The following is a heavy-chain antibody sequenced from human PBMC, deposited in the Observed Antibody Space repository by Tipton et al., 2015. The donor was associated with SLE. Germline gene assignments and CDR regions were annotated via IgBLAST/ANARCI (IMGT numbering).Heavy chain of an antibody. D-gene: IGHD2-21*02. CDR1: GGSISSYY. Sequence: LRLSCTVSGGSISSYYWSWIRQPPGKGLEWIGYIYYSGSTNYNPSLKSRVTISVDTSKNQFSLKLSSVTAADTAVYYCARGTCGGDCYSDYWGQGTLVTVSS. V-gene: IGHV4-59*01. CDR3: ARGTCGGDCYSDY. CDR2: IYYSGST. J-gene: IGHJ4*02.